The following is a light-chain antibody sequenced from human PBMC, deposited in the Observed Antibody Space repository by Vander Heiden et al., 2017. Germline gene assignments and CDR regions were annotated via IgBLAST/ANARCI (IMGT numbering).Light chain of an antibody. CDR3: NSRDSSGNHYV. CDR1: SLRSYY. Sequence: SSELTQDPAVSVALGQTVRITCQGVSLRSYYASWYQQKPGQAPVLVIYGKNNRPSGIPDRFSGSSSGNTASLTITGAQAEDEADYYCNSRDSSGNHYVFGTGTKVTVL. J-gene: IGLJ1*01. V-gene: IGLV3-19*01. CDR2: GKN.